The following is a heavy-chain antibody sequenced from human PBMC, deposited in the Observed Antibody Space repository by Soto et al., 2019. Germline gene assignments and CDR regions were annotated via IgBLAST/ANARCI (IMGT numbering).Heavy chain of an antibody. D-gene: IGHD2-21*02. J-gene: IGHJ4*02. CDR3: TRGGDYDAVDY. CDR2: IYHSGST. CDR1: GGSISSGGYS. V-gene: IGHV4-30-2*01. Sequence: SETLSLTCAVCGGSISSGGYSWCWIRQPPGKGLEWIGYIYHSGSTYYNPSFKSRVTISVDRSKNQSSLKLSSVTAADTAVYYCTRGGDYDAVDYWGQGTLVTVSS.